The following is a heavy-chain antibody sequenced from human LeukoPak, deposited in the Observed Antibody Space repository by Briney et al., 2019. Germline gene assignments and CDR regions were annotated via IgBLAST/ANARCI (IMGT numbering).Heavy chain of an antibody. J-gene: IGHJ6*02. CDR2: INSDGSAT. CDR1: GFPFSSYW. V-gene: IGHV3-74*01. Sequence: GGSLRLSCAASGFPFSSYWMHWVRRVPGKGLLWVSRINSDGSATIYADSVRGRFTISRDNAKNTLYLQMSGLRVDDTAVYHCASDSPYYGMDVWGQGTTVTVSS. CDR3: ASDSPYYGMDV.